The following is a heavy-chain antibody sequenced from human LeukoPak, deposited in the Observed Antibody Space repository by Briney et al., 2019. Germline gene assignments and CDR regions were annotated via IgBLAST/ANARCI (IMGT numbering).Heavy chain of an antibody. V-gene: IGHV4-61*02. Sequence: SETLSLTCTVSGGSISGGGYYWSWIRQPAGKGLEWIGRIYSSGSTNYNPSLKSRVTISVDTSKNQFSLKLSSVTAADTALYYCARDNGPGIAAWFDPWGQGTLVTVSS. CDR3: ARDNGPGIAAWFDP. J-gene: IGHJ5*02. CDR1: GGSISGGGYY. D-gene: IGHD6-13*01. CDR2: IYSSGST.